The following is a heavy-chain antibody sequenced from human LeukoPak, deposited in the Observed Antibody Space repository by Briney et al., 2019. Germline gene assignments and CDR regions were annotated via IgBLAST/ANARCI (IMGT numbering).Heavy chain of an antibody. CDR2: ISYDGSHK. V-gene: IGHV3-30-3*01. Sequence: GGSLRLSCAASGFTFSSYAMHWVRQAPGKGLEWVAVISYDGSHKYYADSVKGRFTISRDNSKNTLYLQMNSLRAEDTAVYYCAREREQWLIIDYWGQGTLVTVSS. D-gene: IGHD6-19*01. J-gene: IGHJ4*02. CDR3: AREREQWLIIDY. CDR1: GFTFSSYA.